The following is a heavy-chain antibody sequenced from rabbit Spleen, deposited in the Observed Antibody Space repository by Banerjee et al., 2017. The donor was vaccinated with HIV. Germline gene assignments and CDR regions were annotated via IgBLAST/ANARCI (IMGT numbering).Heavy chain of an antibody. Sequence: QEHLEASGGGLVKPETSLTLTCKASGFSFSDRDVMCWVRQAPGKGLEWIACINTATGKAVYASWAKGRFTVSKTSSTAVTLQMTSLTAADTASYFCARDAAGREDFNLWGPGTLVTVS. CDR2: INTATGKA. CDR1: GFSFSDRDV. V-gene: IGHV1S45*01. J-gene: IGHJ4*01. D-gene: IGHD4-1*01. CDR3: ARDAAGREDFNL.